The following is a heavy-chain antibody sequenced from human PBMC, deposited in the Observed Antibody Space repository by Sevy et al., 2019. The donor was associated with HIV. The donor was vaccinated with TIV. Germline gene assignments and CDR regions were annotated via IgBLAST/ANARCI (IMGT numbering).Heavy chain of an antibody. J-gene: IGHJ5*02. CDR2: ISYDGSNK. V-gene: IGHV3-30-3*01. CDR1: GFTFSSYA. D-gene: IGHD6-19*01. CDR3: AREHSSGWDAP. Sequence: GGSLRLSYAASGFTFSSYAMHWVRQAPGKGLEWVAVISYDGSNKYYADSVKGRFTISRDNSKNTLYLQMNSLRAEDTAVYYCAREHSSGWDAPWGQGTLVTVSS.